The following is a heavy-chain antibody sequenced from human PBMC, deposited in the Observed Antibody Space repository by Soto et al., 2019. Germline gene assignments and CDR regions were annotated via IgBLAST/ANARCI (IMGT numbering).Heavy chain of an antibody. CDR1: GFTFSSYG. CDR2: IWYDGSNK. CDR3: AREYGGPTNGIY. J-gene: IGHJ4*02. Sequence: GGALRLSCAASGFTFSSYGMHWVRQAPGKGLEWVAVIWYDGSNKYYADSVKGRFTISRDNSKNTLYLQMNSLRAEDTAVYYCAREYGGPTNGIYWGQGTLVTVSS. D-gene: IGHD1-1*01. V-gene: IGHV3-33*01.